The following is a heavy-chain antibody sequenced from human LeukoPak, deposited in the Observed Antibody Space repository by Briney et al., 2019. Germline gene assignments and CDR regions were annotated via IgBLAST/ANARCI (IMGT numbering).Heavy chain of an antibody. J-gene: IGHJ5*02. CDR1: GDSVSSHSAT. D-gene: IGHD5-12*01. V-gene: IGHV6-1*01. CDR2: TYYRSKWYI. Sequence: SQTLSLTCAISGDSVSSHSATWHWIRQSPSRGLEWLGRTYYRSKWYIDYAISVESRVTINPDTSKNQFSLQLNSVTPEDTAMYYCARGNTGYELNWFDPWGQGTLVTASS. CDR3: ARGNTGYELNWFDP.